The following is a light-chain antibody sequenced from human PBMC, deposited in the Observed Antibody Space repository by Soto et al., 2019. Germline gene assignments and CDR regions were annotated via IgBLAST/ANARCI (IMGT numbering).Light chain of an antibody. V-gene: IGKV1-9*01. J-gene: IGKJ1*01. CDR1: QGISSY. Sequence: DIQLTQSPSFLSASVGDRVTITCRASQGISSYLAWYQQKPGKAPKLLIYAASTLQSGVPSRFSGSGSGTDFTLTISCLQSEDFATYYCQQYYSYLITFGQGTKVDIK. CDR3: QQYYSYLIT. CDR2: AAS.